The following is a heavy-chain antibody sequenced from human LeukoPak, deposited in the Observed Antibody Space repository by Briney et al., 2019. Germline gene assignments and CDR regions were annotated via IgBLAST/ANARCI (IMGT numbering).Heavy chain of an antibody. J-gene: IGHJ6*03. V-gene: IGHV3-23*01. CDR1: GFAFSSFA. CDR2: INGGGNTT. D-gene: IGHD6-19*01. CDR3: TKELHVAVAVADYYYFYMDV. Sequence: QPGGSLRLSCAASGFAFSSFAMGWVRQSPGKGLEWLSTINGGGNTTFYADSVKGRLTISRDNSKNTLYLHMDSLRPDDTAIYYCTKELHVAVAVADYYYFYMDVWGRGTAVTVSS.